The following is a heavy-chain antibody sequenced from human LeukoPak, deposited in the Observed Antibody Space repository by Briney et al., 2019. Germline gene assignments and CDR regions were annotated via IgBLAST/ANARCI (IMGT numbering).Heavy chain of an antibody. CDR1: GYTFTSYA. V-gene: IGHV1-3*01. CDR3: ARGVAGRSWFDP. Sequence: ASVKVSCKASGYTFTSYAMHWVRQAPGQRLEWMGWINAGNDNTKYSQKFQGRVTITRDTSASTAYMELSSLRSEDTAVYYCARGVAGRSWFDPWGQGTLVTVSS. D-gene: IGHD6-19*01. J-gene: IGHJ5*02. CDR2: INAGNDNT.